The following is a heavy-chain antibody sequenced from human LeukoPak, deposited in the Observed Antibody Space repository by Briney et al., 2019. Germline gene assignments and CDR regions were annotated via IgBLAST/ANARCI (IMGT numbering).Heavy chain of an antibody. Sequence: GGSLRLSCGASGFTFSGSAMHWVRQASGKGQEWVGRIRSKANSYATAYAASVKGRCTISRDDSKNTPYLQMNSLKTEDTAVYYCTRRGSSWHDYWGQGTLVTISS. CDR3: TRRGSSWHDY. CDR2: IRSKANSYAT. V-gene: IGHV3-73*01. CDR1: GFTFSGSA. D-gene: IGHD6-13*01. J-gene: IGHJ4*02.